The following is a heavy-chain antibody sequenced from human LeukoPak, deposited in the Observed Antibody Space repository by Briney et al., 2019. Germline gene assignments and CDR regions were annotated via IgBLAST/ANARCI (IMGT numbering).Heavy chain of an antibody. CDR3: AKDQGYFDY. V-gene: IGHV3-48*01. Sequence: PGGSLRLSCAASGFTFSSYSMNWVRQAPGKGLEWVSYISSSSSTIYYADSVKGRFTISRDNSKNTLYLQMNSLRAEDTAVYYCAKDQGYFDYWGQEPWSPSPQ. CDR2: ISSSSSTI. J-gene: IGHJ4*01. CDR1: GFTFSSYS.